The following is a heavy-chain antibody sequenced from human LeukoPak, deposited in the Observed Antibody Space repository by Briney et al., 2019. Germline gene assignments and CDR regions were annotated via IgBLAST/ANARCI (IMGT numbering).Heavy chain of an antibody. V-gene: IGHV1-69*05. CDR2: IIPIFGTA. D-gene: IGHD5-24*01. J-gene: IGHJ5*02. Sequence: SVKVSCKASGGTFSSYAISWVRQAPGQGLEWMGGIIPIFGTANYAQKFQGRVTLTRDMSTSTDYLELSSLRSEDTAVYYCARDNSVRDEAWWFNPWGQGTLATVSS. CDR1: GGTFSSYA. CDR3: ARDNSVRDEAWWFNP.